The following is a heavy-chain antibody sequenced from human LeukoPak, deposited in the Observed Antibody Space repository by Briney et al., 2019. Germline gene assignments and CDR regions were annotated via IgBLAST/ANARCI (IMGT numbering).Heavy chain of an antibody. Sequence: SETLSLTCSVSGGSVGSYYWSWIRQPAGKGLEWIGRIYTGGSTNYNPSLRSRATISVDKSKSQFSLKLTSVTAADTAVYYCARDLSYCSSTRCYAPYYFDYWGQGTLVTVSS. D-gene: IGHD2-2*01. CDR3: ARDLSYCSSTRCYAPYYFDY. CDR2: IYTGGST. V-gene: IGHV4-4*07. CDR1: GGSVGSYY. J-gene: IGHJ4*02.